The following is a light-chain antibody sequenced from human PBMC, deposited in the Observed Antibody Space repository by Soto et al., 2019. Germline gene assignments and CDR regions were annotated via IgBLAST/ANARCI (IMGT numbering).Light chain of an antibody. CDR1: SSDVGGYNY. CDR2: EVS. CDR3: SSYTSSSTYVV. V-gene: IGLV2-14*01. Sequence: QSALTQPASVSGSPGQSITISCTGTSSDVGGYNYVSWYQQHPGKAPKLMIYEVSNRPSGVSNRFSGSKSGNTASLAISGPQAEDEADYCCSSYTSSSTYVVFGRGTKLTVL. J-gene: IGLJ2*01.